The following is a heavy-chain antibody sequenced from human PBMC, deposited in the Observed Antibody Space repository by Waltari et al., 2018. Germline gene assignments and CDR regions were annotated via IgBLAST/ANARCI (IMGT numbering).Heavy chain of an antibody. CDR3: ATAQWGDSSGYYYLDS. J-gene: IGHJ4*02. V-gene: IGHV1-24*01. Sequence: QVQLVQSGAEVKKPGASVKVSCKVSGYTLTELSMNWVRQAPGKGLEWMGGFYPEYVATIYAQKFQGRGTMTEDTSTDTAYMELSSLRSEDTAVYYCATAQWGDSSGYYYLDSWGQGTLVTVSS. CDR1: GYTLTELS. CDR2: FYPEYVAT. D-gene: IGHD3-22*01.